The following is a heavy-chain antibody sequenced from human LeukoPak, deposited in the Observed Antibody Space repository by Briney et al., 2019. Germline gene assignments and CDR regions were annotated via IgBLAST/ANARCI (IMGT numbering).Heavy chain of an antibody. Sequence: ASVKVSCKASGGTFSSYAISWVRQAPGQGLEWMGGIIPIFGTANYAQKFQGRVTITADESTSTAYMELSSLRSEDTAVYYCASADCSSTSCYTYYYYYMDVWGKGTTVTVS. V-gene: IGHV1-69*01. CDR1: GGTFSSYA. D-gene: IGHD2-2*02. CDR3: ASADCSSTSCYTYYYYYMDV. J-gene: IGHJ6*03. CDR2: IIPIFGTA.